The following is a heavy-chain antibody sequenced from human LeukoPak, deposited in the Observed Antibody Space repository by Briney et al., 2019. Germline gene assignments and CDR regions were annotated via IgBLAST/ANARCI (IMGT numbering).Heavy chain of an antibody. D-gene: IGHD3-22*01. V-gene: IGHV3-23*01. CDR1: GFTFSSYA. Sequence: PGGSLRLSCAASGFTFSSYAMSWVRQAPGKGLEWVSAISGSCGSTYYADSVKGRFTISRDNSKNTLYLQMNSLRAEDTAVYYCATHYYDSSGYSHWGQGTLVTVSS. CDR3: ATHYYDSSGYSH. J-gene: IGHJ4*02. CDR2: ISGSCGST.